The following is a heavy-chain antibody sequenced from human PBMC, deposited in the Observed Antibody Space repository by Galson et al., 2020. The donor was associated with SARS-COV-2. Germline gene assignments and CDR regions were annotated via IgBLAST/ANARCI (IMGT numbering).Heavy chain of an antibody. CDR1: GFTFSSYG. CDR2: IWYDGSNK. V-gene: IGHV3-33*01. J-gene: IGHJ4*02. CDR3: ASGWCSSWYFSRSGSFRPITRDFDY. D-gene: IGHD6-13*01. Sequence: GESLKISCAASGFTFSSYGMHWVRQAPGKGLEWVAVIWYDGSNKYYADSVKGRFTISRDNSKNTLYLQMNSLRAEDTAVYYCASGWCSSWYFSRSGSFRPITRDFDYWGQGTLVTVSS.